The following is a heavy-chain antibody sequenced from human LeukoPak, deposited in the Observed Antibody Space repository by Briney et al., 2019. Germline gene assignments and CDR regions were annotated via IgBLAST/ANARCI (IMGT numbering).Heavy chain of an antibody. V-gene: IGHV4-34*01. CDR2: IHHRRST. CDR1: GGSFSTYY. D-gene: IGHD2-8*01. J-gene: IGHJ4*02. Sequence: ETLSLTCALYGGSFSTYYWNWIRQPPGKGLEWIGEIHHRRSTKCNPSLESRVTMSLDTSKKQFSLKLRSVTAADTAVYYCEFFTYGPDNWGQGTLVTVSS. CDR3: EFFTYGPDN.